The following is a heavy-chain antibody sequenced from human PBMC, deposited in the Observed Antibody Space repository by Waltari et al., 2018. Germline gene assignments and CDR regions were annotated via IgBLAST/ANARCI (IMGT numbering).Heavy chain of an antibody. CDR1: GFTFSSYA. CDR3: ARKGGSGWHFDY. J-gene: IGHJ4*02. D-gene: IGHD6-19*01. Sequence: QVQLVESGGGVVQPGRSLRLSCADSGFTFSSYAMHWVRQAPGKGLEWVAVISYDGSNKYYADSVKGRFTISRDNSKNTLYLQMNSLRAEDTAVYYCARKGGSGWHFDYWGQGTLVTVSS. V-gene: IGHV3-30-3*01. CDR2: ISYDGSNK.